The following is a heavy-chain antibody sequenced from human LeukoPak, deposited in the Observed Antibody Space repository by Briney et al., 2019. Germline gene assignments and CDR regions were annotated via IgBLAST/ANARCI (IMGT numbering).Heavy chain of an antibody. J-gene: IGHJ5*02. CDR3: ARPVRGTMVRGVSGPNWFDP. CDR1: GVSISSSSYY. D-gene: IGHD3-10*01. CDR2: IYYSGST. Sequence: MSSETLSLTCTVSGVSISSSSYYWGWIRQPPGKGLEWIGSIYYSGSTYYNPSLKSRVTISVDTSKNQFSLKLSSVTAADTAVYYCARPVRGTMVRGVSGPNWFDPWGQGTLVTVSS. V-gene: IGHV4-39*01.